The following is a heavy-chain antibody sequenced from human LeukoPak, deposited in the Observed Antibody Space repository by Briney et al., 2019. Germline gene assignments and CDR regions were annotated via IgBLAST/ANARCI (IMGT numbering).Heavy chain of an antibody. Sequence: PGGSLRLSCAASGFTFSSYEIHWVRQAPEKGLEWVSYISSSGSTMYYADSVKGRFTISRDNAKNSLYLQMNSLRAEDTALYYCAKGDYYDSSGYYYFDYWGQGTLVTVSS. CDR2: ISSSGSTM. D-gene: IGHD3-22*01. J-gene: IGHJ4*02. CDR3: AKGDYYDSSGYYYFDY. V-gene: IGHV3-48*03. CDR1: GFTFSSYE.